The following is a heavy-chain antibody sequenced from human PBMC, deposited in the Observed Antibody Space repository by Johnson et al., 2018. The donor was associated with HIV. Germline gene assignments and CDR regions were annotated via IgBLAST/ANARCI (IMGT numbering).Heavy chain of an antibody. D-gene: IGHD1-26*01. CDR3: VAATGANGLDI. V-gene: IGHV3-13*01. Sequence: VQLVESGGGLVQPGGSLRLSCAASGFSSRSYDMHWVRQRTGKGLEWGSGIGTAGDTYYPASVKGRFTISRVNAKNSLYLQMNSLRAGDTAVYYCVAATGANGLDIWGQGTKVTVSS. J-gene: IGHJ3*02. CDR2: IGTAGDT. CDR1: GFSSRSYD.